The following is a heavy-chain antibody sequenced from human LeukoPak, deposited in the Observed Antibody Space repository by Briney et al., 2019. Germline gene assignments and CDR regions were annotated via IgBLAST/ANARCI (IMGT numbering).Heavy chain of an antibody. V-gene: IGHV3-48*04. CDR2: ISSSSSTI. CDR1: GFTFSSYA. CDR3: ARDGTYYYDSSGYFDY. J-gene: IGHJ4*02. D-gene: IGHD3-22*01. Sequence: GGSLRLSCAASGFTFSSYAMSWVRQAPGKGLEWVSYISSSSSTIYYADSVKGRFTISRDNAKNSLYLQMNSLRAEDTAVYYCARDGTYYYDSSGYFDYWGQGTLVTVSS.